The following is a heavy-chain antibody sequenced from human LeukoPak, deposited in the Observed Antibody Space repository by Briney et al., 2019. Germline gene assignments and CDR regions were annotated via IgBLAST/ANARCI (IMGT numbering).Heavy chain of an antibody. CDR2: IYHSGST. CDR3: ARDVLVYAIRQGGDDY. CDR1: GYSISSGYY. J-gene: IGHJ4*02. Sequence: SETLSLTCAVSGYSISSGYYWGWIRQPSGKGLEWIGSIYHSGSTYYNPSLKSRVTISVDTSKNQFSLKLSSVTAADTAVYYCARDVLVYAIRQGGDDYWGQGTLVTVSS. D-gene: IGHD2-8*01. V-gene: IGHV4-38-2*02.